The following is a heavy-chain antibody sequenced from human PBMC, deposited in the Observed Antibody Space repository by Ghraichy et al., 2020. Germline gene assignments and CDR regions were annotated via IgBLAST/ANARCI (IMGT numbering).Heavy chain of an antibody. CDR3: AREMTTVATSWFDP. CDR2: IYYSGNT. Sequence: SETLSLSCTVSGDFISSDYWSWIRQPPGKGLEWIGYIYYSGNTNYNPSLKSRVTISIDSSKKQFSLKLSSVTAPDTAVYYCAREMTTVATSWFDPWGQGTLVTVSS. D-gene: IGHD4-17*01. CDR1: GDFISSDY. J-gene: IGHJ5*02. V-gene: IGHV4-59*01.